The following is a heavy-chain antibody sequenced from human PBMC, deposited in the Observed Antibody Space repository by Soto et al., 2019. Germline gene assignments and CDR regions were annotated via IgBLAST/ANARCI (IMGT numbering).Heavy chain of an antibody. CDR2: IYYSGST. CDR1: GSSISSGSYY. CDR3: ARTHSGYDRAWFDP. J-gene: IGHJ5*02. V-gene: IGHV4-31*03. D-gene: IGHD5-12*01. Sequence: SETLSLTCTVSGSSISSGSYYCSWIRQHPGKGLERIGYIYYSGSTYYNPSLKSRVTISVDTSKNQFSLKLSSVTAADTAVYYCARTHSGYDRAWFDPWGQGTLVTVSS.